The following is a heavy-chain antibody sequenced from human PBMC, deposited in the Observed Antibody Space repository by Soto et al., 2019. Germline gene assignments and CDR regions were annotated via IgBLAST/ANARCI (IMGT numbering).Heavy chain of an antibody. CDR2: ISYDGSNK. J-gene: IGHJ2*01. CDR3: ARSYSSSWYFEL. CDR1: GFTFSSYA. V-gene: IGHV3-30-3*01. D-gene: IGHD6-13*01. Sequence: QVQLVESGGGVVQPGRSMRLSCAASGFTFSSYAMHWVRQAPGKGLEWVAVISYDGSNKYYADSVKGRFTISRDNSKNTLYLQMNSLRAEDTAVYYYARSYSSSWYFELWGRGTLFTVSS.